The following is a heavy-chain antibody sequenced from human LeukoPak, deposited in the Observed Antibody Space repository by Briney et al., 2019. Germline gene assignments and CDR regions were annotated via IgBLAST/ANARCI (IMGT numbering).Heavy chain of an antibody. Sequence: PGGSLRLSCAASGFTFSSYALSWVRQAPGKGLEWGSAISGSGYSTYYADSVKGRFTISRDNSKTTLYLQMSSLRAEDTAVYYCPVALDYWGQGTLVTVSS. D-gene: IGHD6-19*01. J-gene: IGHJ4*02. CDR3: PVALDY. CDR1: GFTFSSYA. CDR2: ISGSGYST. V-gene: IGHV3-23*01.